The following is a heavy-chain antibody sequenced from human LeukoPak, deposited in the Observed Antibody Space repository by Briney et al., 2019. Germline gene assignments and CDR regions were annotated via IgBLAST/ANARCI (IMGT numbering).Heavy chain of an antibody. V-gene: IGHV3-49*03. CDR3: TRSRLLSPFDY. J-gene: IGHJ4*02. CDR1: GFTFGDYA. CDR2: IRSKAYGGTT. Sequence: GGSLRLSCTASGFTFGDYAMSWFRQAPGKGLGWVGFIRSKAYGGTTEYAASVKGRFTISRDDSKSIAYLQMNSLKTEDTAVYYCTRSRLLSPFDYWGQGTLVTVCS. D-gene: IGHD2-2*01.